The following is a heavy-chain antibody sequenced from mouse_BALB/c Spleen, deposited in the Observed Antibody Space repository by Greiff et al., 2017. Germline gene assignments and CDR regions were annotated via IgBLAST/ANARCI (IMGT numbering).Heavy chain of an antibody. CDR3: ARSGSYYGSSSFAY. D-gene: IGHD1-1*01. Sequence: VTLKVSGAELVKPGASVKLSCTASGFNIKDTYMHWVKQRPEQGLEWIGRIDPANGNTKYDPKFQGKATITADTSSNTAYLQLSSLTSEDTAVYYCARSGSYYGSSSFAYWGQGTLVTVSA. CDR1: GFNIKDTY. CDR2: IDPANGNT. V-gene: IGHV14-3*02. J-gene: IGHJ3*01.